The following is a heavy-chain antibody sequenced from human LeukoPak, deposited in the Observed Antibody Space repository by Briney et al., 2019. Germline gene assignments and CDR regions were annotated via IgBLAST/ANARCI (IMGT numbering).Heavy chain of an antibody. Sequence: GASVKVSCKASGYTFTSYGISWVRQAPGQGLEWMGWISAYNGNTNYAQKLQGRVTMTTDTSTSTAYMELRSLRSDDTAVYYCARARSDIVVVPAAASLDYWGQGTLVTVSS. J-gene: IGHJ4*02. D-gene: IGHD2-2*01. V-gene: IGHV1-18*01. CDR2: ISAYNGNT. CDR1: GYTFTSYG. CDR3: ARARSDIVVVPAAASLDY.